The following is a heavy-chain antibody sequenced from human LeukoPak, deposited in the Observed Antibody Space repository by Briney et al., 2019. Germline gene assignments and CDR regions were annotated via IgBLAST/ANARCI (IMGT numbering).Heavy chain of an antibody. CDR1: GGSLISSSYY. D-gene: IGHD5-12*01. CDR3: ARSGSGYLRYYFDY. CDR2: IYYSGST. J-gene: IGHJ4*02. V-gene: IGHV4-39*07. Sequence: PSETLSLTCTVSGGSLISSSYYWGWIRQPPGKGLEWIGSIYYSGSTYYNPSLKSRVTISVDTSKNQFSLKLSSVTAADTAVYYCARSGSGYLRYYFDYWGQGTLVTVSS.